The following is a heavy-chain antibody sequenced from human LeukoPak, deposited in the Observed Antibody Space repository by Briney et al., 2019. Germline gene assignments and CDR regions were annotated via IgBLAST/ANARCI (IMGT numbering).Heavy chain of an antibody. D-gene: IGHD6-13*01. CDR1: GFTFSSYS. Sequence: GGSLRLSCAASGFTFSSYSMNWHRQAPGMGLEWVSSISSSNSYIYYADEVKGRFTISRDNAKNSLYLQMNSLRAEDTAVYYCARGFGSSWYIVYWGQGTLVTVSS. CDR2: ISSSNSYI. CDR3: ARGFGSSWYIVY. V-gene: IGHV3-21*01. J-gene: IGHJ4*02.